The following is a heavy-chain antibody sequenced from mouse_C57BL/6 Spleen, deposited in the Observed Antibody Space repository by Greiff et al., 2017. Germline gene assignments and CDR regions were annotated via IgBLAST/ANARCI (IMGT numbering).Heavy chain of an antibody. Sequence: QVQLKQPGAELVKPGASVKLSCTASGYTFTSYWMHWVQQRPGQGLEWIGMIHPNSGSTNYNEKFKSKATLTVDKSSSTAYMQLSSLTSEDSAVYYCASDTTVVATDAMDYWGQGTSVTVSS. V-gene: IGHV1-64*01. CDR1: GYTFTSYW. J-gene: IGHJ4*01. CDR2: IHPNSGST. D-gene: IGHD1-1*01. CDR3: ASDTTVVATDAMDY.